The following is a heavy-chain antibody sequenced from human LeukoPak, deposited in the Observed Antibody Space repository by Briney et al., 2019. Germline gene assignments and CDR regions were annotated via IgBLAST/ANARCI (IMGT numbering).Heavy chain of an antibody. Sequence: GGSLRLSCAASGFTVSSNYMSWVRQAPGKGLEWVSVIYSGGNTYYADSVKGRFTISRDNSKNTLYLQMNSLRAEDTAVYYCAKDQYSYGFDGAFDIWGQGTMVTVSS. CDR2: IYSGGNT. D-gene: IGHD5-18*01. CDR1: GFTVSSNY. J-gene: IGHJ3*02. CDR3: AKDQYSYGFDGAFDI. V-gene: IGHV3-66*01.